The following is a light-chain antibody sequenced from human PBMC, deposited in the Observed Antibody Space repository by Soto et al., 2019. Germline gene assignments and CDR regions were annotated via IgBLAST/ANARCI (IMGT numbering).Light chain of an antibody. V-gene: IGKV1-5*01. CDR3: QQYDSFSVT. Sequence: DIQMTQSPCSLSASVGDRVTITCRASQSISSYLNWYQQKPGKAPKLLIYDASALKRGVPPRFSGSGSGTEFTLTISSLQPDDFATYYCQQYDSFSVTFGQGTKVDIK. CDR1: QSISSY. CDR2: DAS. J-gene: IGKJ1*01.